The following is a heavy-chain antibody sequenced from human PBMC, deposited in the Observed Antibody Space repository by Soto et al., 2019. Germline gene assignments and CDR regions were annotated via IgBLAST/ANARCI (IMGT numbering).Heavy chain of an antibody. J-gene: IGHJ4*02. Sequence: EVLLVESGGGLVQPGGSLKLSCAASGFAFSGSAMHWVRQASGKGLEWVGRIKSRVANYATAYAASVKCRFAISRDDSKSTSYLQLNSLRTEDTAMYYCATLLSSHNVYIFDSWGQGTLVTVSS. CDR1: GFAFSGSA. CDR2: IKSRVANYAT. V-gene: IGHV3-73*02. CDR3: ATLLSSHNVYIFDS. D-gene: IGHD1-26*01.